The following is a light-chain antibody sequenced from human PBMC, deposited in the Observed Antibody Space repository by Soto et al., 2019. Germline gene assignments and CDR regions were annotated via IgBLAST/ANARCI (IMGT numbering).Light chain of an antibody. Sequence: IQLTQSLFSLSASVGDRVTLTCLASQGISSYLAWYQQKPGKAPKLLIYAASTLQSGVPSRFSGSGSGTDFTLTISSLQPEDFATYYCQQLNSYPWTFGQGTKVDI. V-gene: IGKV1-9*01. CDR2: AAS. CDR1: QGISSY. J-gene: IGKJ1*01. CDR3: QQLNSYPWT.